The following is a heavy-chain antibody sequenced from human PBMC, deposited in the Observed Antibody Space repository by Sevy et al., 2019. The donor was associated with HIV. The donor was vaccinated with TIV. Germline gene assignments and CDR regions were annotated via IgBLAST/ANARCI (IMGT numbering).Heavy chain of an antibody. Sequence: GGSLRLSCAASGFTFSNYGMHWVRQAPGKGLDWLAVISYDGTVEYHADSVKGRFTISRDNSKNTVYLQINSLRTDDTAIYYCAKDFEKHWLKYYFDLWGQGTLVTVSS. CDR3: AKDFEKHWLKYYFDL. CDR1: GFTFSNYG. CDR2: ISYDGTVE. D-gene: IGHD6-19*01. J-gene: IGHJ4*02. V-gene: IGHV3-30*18.